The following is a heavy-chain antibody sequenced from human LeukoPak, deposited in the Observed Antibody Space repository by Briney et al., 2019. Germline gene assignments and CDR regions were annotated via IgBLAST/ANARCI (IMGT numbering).Heavy chain of an antibody. CDR1: GFTFSNYG. J-gene: IGHJ4*02. D-gene: IGHD3-3*01. V-gene: IGHV3-23*01. CDR2: ITGSGGST. CDR3: ARDERLLSFLK. Sequence: GGSLRLSCAASGFTFSNYGLSWVRQAPGKGLEGVSGITGSGGSTYYADSVKGRFTISRDNSKNTLYLQMNSLRAEDTAIYYCARDERLLSFLKWGQGTLVTVSS.